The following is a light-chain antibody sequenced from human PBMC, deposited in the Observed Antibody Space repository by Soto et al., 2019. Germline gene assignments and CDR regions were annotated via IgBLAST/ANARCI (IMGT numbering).Light chain of an antibody. CDR2: DVS. CDR3: SSYTSSSTLV. Sequence: QSALTQPASVSGSPGQSITISCTGTSSDVGGYNYVSWYQQHPGKAPKLMIYDVSNRPSGVSNRFSGSKSGNTASLTISGLQAEDEADYYCSSYTSSSTLVFGTGTQVPS. J-gene: IGLJ1*01. CDR1: SSDVGGYNY. V-gene: IGLV2-14*01.